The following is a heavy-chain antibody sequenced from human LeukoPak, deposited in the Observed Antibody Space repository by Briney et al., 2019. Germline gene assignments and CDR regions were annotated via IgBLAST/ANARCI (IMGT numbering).Heavy chain of an antibody. D-gene: IGHD2-2*02. CDR3: ARANGIVVVPAAIGRFDP. Sequence: VASVKVSCKASGYTFTGYYMHWVRQAPGQGLEWMGWINPNSGGTNYAQKFQGRVTMTRDTSISTAYMELSRLRSDDTAVYYCARANGIVVVPAAIGRFDPWGQGTLVTVSS. V-gene: IGHV1-2*02. CDR1: GYTFTGYY. J-gene: IGHJ5*02. CDR2: INPNSGGT.